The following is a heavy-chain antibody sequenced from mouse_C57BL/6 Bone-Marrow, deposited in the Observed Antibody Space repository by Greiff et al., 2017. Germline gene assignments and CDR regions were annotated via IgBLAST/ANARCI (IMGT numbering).Heavy chain of an antibody. D-gene: IGHD2-12*01. CDR3: ARSLRRDYSMDY. Sequence: VKLMESGAELARPGASVKLSCKASGYTFTSYGISWVKQRTGQGLEWIGEIYPRSGNTYYNEKFKGKATLTVDKSSSTAYMELRRLTSEDSAVYFCARSLRRDYSMDYWGQGTSFTVSS. J-gene: IGHJ4*01. CDR1: GYTFTSYG. V-gene: IGHV1-81*01. CDR2: IYPRSGNT.